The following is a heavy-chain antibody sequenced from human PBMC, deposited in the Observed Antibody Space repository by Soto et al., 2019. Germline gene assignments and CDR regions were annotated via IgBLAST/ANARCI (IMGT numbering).Heavy chain of an antibody. CDR1: GFTFSSYW. Sequence: GGSLRLSCAASGFTFSSYWMHWVRQAPGKGLVWVSRINSDGSSTSYADSVKGRFAISRDNAKNTLYLQMNSLRAEDTAVYYCARDKVPRLFNWFDPWGQGTMVTVYS. CDR2: INSDGSST. CDR3: ARDKVPRLFNWFDP. D-gene: IGHD3-22*01. J-gene: IGHJ5*02. V-gene: IGHV3-74*01.